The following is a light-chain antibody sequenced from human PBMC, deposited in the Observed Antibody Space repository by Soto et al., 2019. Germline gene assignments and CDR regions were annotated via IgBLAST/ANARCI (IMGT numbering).Light chain of an antibody. V-gene: IGLV2-23*03. CDR2: EGT. Sequence: SALTQPASVSGSPGQSITISCTGTSRDVGSYTLVSWYQQHPGKAPKLMIYEGTKRPSGVSNRFSGSKSGNTASLTISGLQAEDEADYYCCLYAGTTTFVFGGGTKLTVL. CDR1: SRDVGSYTL. J-gene: IGLJ2*01. CDR3: CLYAGTTTFV.